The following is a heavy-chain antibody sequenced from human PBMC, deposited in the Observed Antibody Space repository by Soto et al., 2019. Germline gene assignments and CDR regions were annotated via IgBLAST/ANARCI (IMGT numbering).Heavy chain of an antibody. CDR2: IYYSGST. D-gene: IGHD3-22*01. CDR1: GGSISSGDYY. Sequence: SETLSLTCTVSGGSISSGDYYWSWIRQPPGKGLEWIGYIYYSGSTYYNPSLKSRVTISVDTSKNQFSLKLSSVTAADTAVYYCARGSYYYDSSDYLVHWGQGTRVTVSS. V-gene: IGHV4-30-4*01. CDR3: ARGSYYYDSSDYLVH. J-gene: IGHJ4*02.